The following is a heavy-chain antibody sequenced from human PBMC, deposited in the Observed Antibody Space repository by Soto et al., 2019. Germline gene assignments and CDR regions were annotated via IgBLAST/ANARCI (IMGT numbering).Heavy chain of an antibody. D-gene: IGHD3-3*01. CDR2: FNHNSGGT. CDR1: GYPFTGYY. Sequence: QVQLVQSGAEVKKPGASVKVSCKDSGYPFTGYYMHWVRHAPGQGLEWMGWFNHNSGGTNYAQKFQGRVTITRDKSISTAYMELSRLRSDDTAVYYCARELSSFWSVYVNWFDHWGQGTLVTVSS. J-gene: IGHJ5*02. CDR3: ARELSSFWSVYVNWFDH. V-gene: IGHV1-2*02.